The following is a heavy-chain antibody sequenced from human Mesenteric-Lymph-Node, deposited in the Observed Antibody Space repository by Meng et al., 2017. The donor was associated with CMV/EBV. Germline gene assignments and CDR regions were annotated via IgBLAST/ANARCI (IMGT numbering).Heavy chain of an antibody. Sequence: KVSCKTSGGTFSTYAINWVRQAPGQGLEWMGGIIPIFATPNYAQKFKGRVTITADDSTSTAYMELSSLRSEDTAVYYCARVTHVAPDYWGQGTLVTVSS. CDR2: IIPIFATP. CDR1: GGTFSTYA. CDR3: ARVTHVAPDY. D-gene: IGHD2-15*01. V-gene: IGHV1-69*01. J-gene: IGHJ4*02.